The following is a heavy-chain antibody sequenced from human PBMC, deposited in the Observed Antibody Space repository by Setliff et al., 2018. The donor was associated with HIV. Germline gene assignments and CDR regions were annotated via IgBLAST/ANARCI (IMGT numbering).Heavy chain of an antibody. CDR1: GGSITNYY. CDR2: IYYSGST. J-gene: IGHJ1*01. Sequence: ASETLSLTCTVSGGSITNYYWSWIRQPPGKGLEWIGYIYYSGSTNYNPSLKSRITISVDTSKNQFSLKLSSVTAADTAVYYCARLPDYCGYYAGGEYFQHWGQGTQVTVSS. V-gene: IGHV4-59*08. D-gene: IGHD3-3*01. CDR3: ARLPDYCGYYAGGEYFQH.